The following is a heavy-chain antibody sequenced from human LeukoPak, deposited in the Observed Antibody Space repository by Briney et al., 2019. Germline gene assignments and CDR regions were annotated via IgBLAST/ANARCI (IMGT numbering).Heavy chain of an antibody. CDR1: GFTFSSYS. J-gene: IGHJ4*02. V-gene: IGHV3-21*01. CDR3: ARGYSSSSGFDY. D-gene: IGHD6-6*01. CDR2: ISSSSSYI. Sequence: GGSXRLXCAASGFTFSSYSMNWVRQAPGKGLEWVSSISSSSSYIYYADSVKGRFTISRDNAKNSLYLQMNSLRAEDTAVYYCARGYSSSSGFDYWGQGTLVTVSS.